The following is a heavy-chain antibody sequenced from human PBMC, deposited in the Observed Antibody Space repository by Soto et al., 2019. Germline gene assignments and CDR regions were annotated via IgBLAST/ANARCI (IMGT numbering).Heavy chain of an antibody. D-gene: IGHD3-10*01. V-gene: IGHV3-66*01. CDR2: IYSGGST. CDR3: ARDGWFGELLGWFDP. J-gene: IGHJ5*02. CDR1: GFTVSSNY. Sequence: EVQLVESGGGLVQPGGSLRLSCAASGFTVSSNYMSWVRQAPGKGLEWVSVIYSGGSTYYADSVKGRFTISRDNSKNTLYLQMNSLRAEDTAVYYCARDGWFGELLGWFDPWGQGTLVTVSS.